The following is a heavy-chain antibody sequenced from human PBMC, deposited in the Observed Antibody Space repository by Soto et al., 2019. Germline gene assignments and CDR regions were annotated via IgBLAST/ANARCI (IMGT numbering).Heavy chain of an antibody. Sequence: SETLSLTCTVSGGSISSGGYYWSWIRQHPGKGLEWIGYIYYSGSTYYNPSLKSRVTISVDTSKNQFSLKLSSVTAADTAVYYCARDSDCSSTSCFDNWFDPWGQGTLVT. CDR3: ARDSDCSSTSCFDNWFDP. J-gene: IGHJ5*02. CDR2: IYYSGST. V-gene: IGHV4-31*03. CDR1: GGSISSGGYY. D-gene: IGHD2-2*01.